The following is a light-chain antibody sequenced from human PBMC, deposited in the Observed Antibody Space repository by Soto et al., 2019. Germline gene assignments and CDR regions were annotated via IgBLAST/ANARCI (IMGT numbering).Light chain of an antibody. V-gene: IGKV3-15*01. CDR1: QSVSSN. CDR2: GAS. CDR3: QQYNNWPPWT. J-gene: IGKJ1*01. Sequence: EIVMTQSPVTPSVSPGERATLSCRASQSVSSNLAWYQQKPGQAPRLLIYGASTRATGIPARFSGSGSGTEFTLTISSLQSEDFAVYYCQQYNNWPPWTCGQGTKVDIK.